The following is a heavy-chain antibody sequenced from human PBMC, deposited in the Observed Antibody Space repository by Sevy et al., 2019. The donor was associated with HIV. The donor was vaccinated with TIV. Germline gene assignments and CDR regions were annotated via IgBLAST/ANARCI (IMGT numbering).Heavy chain of an antibody. J-gene: IGHJ6*02. CDR1: GDSISNYY. D-gene: IGHD2-21*01. V-gene: IGHV4-59*01. Sequence: SETLSLTCTVSGDSISNYYWSWIRQPPGKGLEWIGYFYYSKSTNYNPSLKSRVTISVDTSKNQISLKLRSVTAADTAVYYCARTSAYCYYGVDVWGQGTTVTVSS. CDR2: FYYSKST. CDR3: ARTSAYCYYGVDV.